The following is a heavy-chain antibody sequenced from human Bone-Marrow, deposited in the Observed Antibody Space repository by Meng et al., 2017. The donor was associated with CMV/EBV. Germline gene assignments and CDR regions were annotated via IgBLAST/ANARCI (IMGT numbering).Heavy chain of an antibody. CDR3: ARVSDLRITIFGVVIKQGWFDP. V-gene: IGHV4-39*07. J-gene: IGHJ5*02. CDR1: GGSISSYY. CDR2: IYYSGST. D-gene: IGHD3-3*01. Sequence: SETLSLTCTVSGGSISSYYWGWIRQPPGKGLEWIGSIYYSGSTYYNPSLKSRVTISVDTSKNQFSLKLSSVTAADTAVYYCARVSDLRITIFGVVIKQGWFDPWGQGTLVTVSS.